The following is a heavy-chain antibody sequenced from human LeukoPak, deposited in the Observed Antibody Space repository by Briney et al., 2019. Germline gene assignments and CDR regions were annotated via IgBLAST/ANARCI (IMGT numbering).Heavy chain of an antibody. J-gene: IGHJ4*02. CDR1: GGSISSYY. Sequence: PSETLSLTCTVSGGSISSYYWSWIRQPPGKGLEWIGYIYYSGSTNYNPSLTSRVTISVDTSKNQFSLKLSSVTAADTAVYYCARSYYYDSSGYYYFDYWGQGTLVTVSS. D-gene: IGHD3-22*01. CDR3: ARSYYYDSSGYYYFDY. V-gene: IGHV4-59*01. CDR2: IYYSGST.